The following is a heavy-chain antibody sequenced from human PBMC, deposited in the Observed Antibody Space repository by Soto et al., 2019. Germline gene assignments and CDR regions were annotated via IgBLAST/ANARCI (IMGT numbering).Heavy chain of an antibody. CDR3: ARRGSGSYARNYYYYGMDV. D-gene: IGHD3-10*01. Sequence: SETLSLTCTVSGGSISSSSYYWGWIRQPPGKGLEWIGNIFYSGSTYYNPSLKSRVTISVDTSKNEISLKMTSVTAADTAVYYCARRGSGSYARNYYYYGMDVWGQGTTVT. J-gene: IGHJ6*02. CDR1: GGSISSSSYY. V-gene: IGHV4-39*01. CDR2: IFYSGST.